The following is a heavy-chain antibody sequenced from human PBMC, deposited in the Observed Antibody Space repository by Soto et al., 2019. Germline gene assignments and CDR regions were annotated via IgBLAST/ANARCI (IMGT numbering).Heavy chain of an antibody. CDR1: GFISSSHA. Sequence: GGSLRLSCAASGFISSSHAMSWVRQAPGKGLEWVSGISGSGGTTFYADSVKGRFSISRDNPKSTLYLHLNSLTAEDTAVYYCARAIYNFLTGYLQPFDYWGQGILVTVSS. D-gene: IGHD3-9*01. CDR2: ISGSGGTT. V-gene: IGHV3-23*01. J-gene: IGHJ4*02. CDR3: ARAIYNFLTGYLQPFDY.